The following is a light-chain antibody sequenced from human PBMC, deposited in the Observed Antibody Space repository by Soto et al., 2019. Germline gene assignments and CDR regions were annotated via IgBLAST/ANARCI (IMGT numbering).Light chain of an antibody. CDR2: DAY. Sequence: VVAQTPVTQSLSPGEIATLYGMAIPIFRGLLAWYQQKPGQAPSLLIYDAYNRATGIPPRFSGSGSGTDFTLTISSLEPEDAAVYYCQQRHMWPITFGQGTRLEIK. J-gene: IGKJ5*01. CDR3: QQRHMWPIT. CDR1: PIFRGL. V-gene: IGKV3-11*01.